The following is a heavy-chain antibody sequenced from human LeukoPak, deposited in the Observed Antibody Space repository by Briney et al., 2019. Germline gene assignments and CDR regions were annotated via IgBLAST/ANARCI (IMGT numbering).Heavy chain of an antibody. J-gene: IGHJ4*02. Sequence: ASVKVSCKASGYTFTSYGISWVRQAPGQGLEWMGWISAYKGNTNYAQKLQGRVTMTTDTSTSTAYMELRSLRSDDTAVYYCARNKVHLNNFDYWGQGTLVTVSS. CDR3: ARNKVHLNNFDY. V-gene: IGHV1-18*01. CDR1: GYTFTSYG. CDR2: ISAYKGNT. D-gene: IGHD2/OR15-2a*01.